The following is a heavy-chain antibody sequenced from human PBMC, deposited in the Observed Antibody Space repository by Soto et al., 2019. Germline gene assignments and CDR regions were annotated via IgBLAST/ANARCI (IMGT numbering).Heavy chain of an antibody. CDR3: ARRYGSSFDY. J-gene: IGHJ4*02. CDR2: IYYSGST. V-gene: IGHV4-59*08. Sequence: SETLSLTCPFSGFSISSYYWSWIRQPPGKGLEWIGYIYYSGSTNYNPSLKSRVTISVNTSKNQFSLKLGSVTAADTAVYYCARRYGSSFDYWGQGTPVTVSS. CDR1: GFSISSYY. D-gene: IGHD3-16*01.